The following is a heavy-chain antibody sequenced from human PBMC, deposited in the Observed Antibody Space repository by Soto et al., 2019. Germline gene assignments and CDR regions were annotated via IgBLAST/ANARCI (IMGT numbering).Heavy chain of an antibody. CDR2: INPNSGGT. V-gene: IGHV1-2*04. D-gene: IGHD3-22*01. J-gene: IGHJ6*02. CDR1: GYTFTGYY. Sequence: ASVKVSCKASGYTFTGYYMHWVRQAPGQGLEWMGWINPNSGGTNYAQKFQGWVTMTRDTSINTAYMELSRLRSDDTAVYYCARVYDSSGYYPDYGMDVWGQGTTVTVSS. CDR3: ARVYDSSGYYPDYGMDV.